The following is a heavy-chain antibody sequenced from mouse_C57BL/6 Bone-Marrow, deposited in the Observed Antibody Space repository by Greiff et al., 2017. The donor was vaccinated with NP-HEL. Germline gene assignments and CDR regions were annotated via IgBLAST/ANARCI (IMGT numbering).Heavy chain of an antibody. CDR2: IDPETGGT. D-gene: IGHD2-1*01. J-gene: IGHJ1*03. CDR1: GYTFTDYE. CDR3: TRASHYGNYDWYFDV. V-gene: IGHV1-15*01. Sequence: LVESGAELVRPGASVTLSCKASGYTFTDYEMHWVKQTPVHGLEWIGAIDPETGGTAYNQKFKGKAILTADKSSSTAYMELRSLTSEDSAVYYCTRASHYGNYDWYFDVWGTGTTVTVSS.